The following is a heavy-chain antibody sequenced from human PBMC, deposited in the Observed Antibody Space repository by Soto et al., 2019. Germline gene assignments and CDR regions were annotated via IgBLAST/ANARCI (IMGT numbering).Heavy chain of an antibody. Sequence: ASVKVSCKASGYTFTSYAMHWVRQAPGQRLEWMGWINAGNGNTKYSQKFQGRVTITRDTSASTAYMELSSLRSEDTAVYYCARGVTNPRIEVDLEYWGQGTLVTVSS. J-gene: IGHJ4*02. D-gene: IGHD6-19*01. CDR1: GYTFTSYA. CDR2: INAGNGNT. CDR3: ARGVTNPRIEVDLEY. V-gene: IGHV1-3*01.